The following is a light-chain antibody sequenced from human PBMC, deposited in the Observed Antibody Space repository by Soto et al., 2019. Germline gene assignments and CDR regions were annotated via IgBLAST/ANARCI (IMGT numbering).Light chain of an antibody. CDR1: SSNIGSNT. CDR3: AAWDDSLNLL. Sequence: QSALTQPPSASGTPGQRVTISCSGSSSNIGSNTVNWYQQLPGTAPKLLIYSNNQRPSGVPDRFSGSKSGTSASLAISGLQSEDEADYYCAAWDDSLNLLFGGGTKLTVL. CDR2: SNN. J-gene: IGLJ2*01. V-gene: IGLV1-44*01.